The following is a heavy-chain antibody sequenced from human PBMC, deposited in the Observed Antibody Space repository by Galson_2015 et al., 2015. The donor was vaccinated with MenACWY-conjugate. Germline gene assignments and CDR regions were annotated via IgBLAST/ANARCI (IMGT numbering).Heavy chain of an antibody. J-gene: IGHJ4*02. CDR1: GFSFTTYA. Sequence: SLRLSCAASGFSFTTYAMSWVRQSPGKGLEWVSAINGGGRTTYYADSVKGRFTISRDNPKDTLYLQMNNLRAEDTAVYYCVKSSWVASGWGYFDYWGQGTLVTVSS. CDR3: VKSSWVASGWGYFDY. D-gene: IGHD1-26*01. CDR2: INGGGRTT. V-gene: IGHV3-23*01.